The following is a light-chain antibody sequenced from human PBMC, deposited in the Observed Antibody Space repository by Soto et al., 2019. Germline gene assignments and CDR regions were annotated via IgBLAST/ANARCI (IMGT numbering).Light chain of an antibody. CDR2: DAS. J-gene: IGKJ4*01. CDR1: QSVSSY. Sequence: EIVLTQSPATLSLSPGERATLSCRASQSVSSYLAWYHQKPGQAPRLLIYDASNRATGIPARFSGSGSGTDFTLTISRLEPEDFAVYYCQQRSNWPLTFCGGTKVEIK. CDR3: QQRSNWPLT. V-gene: IGKV3-11*01.